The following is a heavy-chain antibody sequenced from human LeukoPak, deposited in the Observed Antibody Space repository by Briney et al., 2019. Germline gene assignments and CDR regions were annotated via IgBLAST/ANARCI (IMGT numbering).Heavy chain of an antibody. CDR2: ISSRGSTI. CDR3: ARLDYDSSGYYYGFDP. D-gene: IGHD3-22*01. J-gene: IGHJ5*02. Sequence: GGSLRLSCAASGFTFSSYEMNWVRQAPGKGLEWVSYISSRGSTIYYADSVKGRFTISRDNAKNSLYLQMNSLRAEDTAVYYCARLDYDSSGYYYGFDPWGQGTLVTVPS. V-gene: IGHV3-48*03. CDR1: GFTFSSYE.